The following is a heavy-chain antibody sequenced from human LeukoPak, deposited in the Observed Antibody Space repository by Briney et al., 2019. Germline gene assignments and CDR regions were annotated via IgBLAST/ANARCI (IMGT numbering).Heavy chain of an antibody. J-gene: IGHJ5*02. V-gene: IGHV4-34*01. CDR1: GGSFSGYY. Sequence: SETLSLTCAVYGGSFSGYYWSWIRQPPGKGLEWIGEINHSGSTNYNPSLKSRVTISVDTSKNQFSLKLRSVTAADTAVYYCARARRGFDPWGQRTLVTVPS. CDR3: ARARRGFDP. CDR2: INHSGST.